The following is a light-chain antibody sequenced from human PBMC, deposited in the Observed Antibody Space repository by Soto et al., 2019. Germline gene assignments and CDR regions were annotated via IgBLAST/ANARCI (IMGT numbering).Light chain of an antibody. V-gene: IGLV2-14*01. CDR3: SSYTSSSTYV. CDR2: EVS. J-gene: IGLJ1*01. CDR1: SSDVGGYNY. Sequence: QSALTQPASVSGSPGQSITISCTGTSSDVGGYNYVSWYQQHPGKGPKLRIYEVSNRPSGVSNRFSGSKSGNTASLTISGLQAEDEADYYCSSYTSSSTYVFGTGTKLTVL.